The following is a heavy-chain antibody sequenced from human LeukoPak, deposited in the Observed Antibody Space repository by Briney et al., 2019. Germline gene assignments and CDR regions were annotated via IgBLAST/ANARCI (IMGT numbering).Heavy chain of an antibody. V-gene: IGHV1-69*04. CDR2: IIPILGIA. CDR3: ARSLYCSSTSCYTGFYAFDI. CDR1: GGTFSSYA. D-gene: IGHD2-2*02. J-gene: IGHJ3*02. Sequence: GASVKVSCKASGGTFSSYAISWVRQAPGQGLEWMGRIIPILGIANYAQKFQGRVTITADKSTSTAYMELSSLRSEDTAVYYCARSLYCSSTSCYTGFYAFDIWGQGTMVTVSS.